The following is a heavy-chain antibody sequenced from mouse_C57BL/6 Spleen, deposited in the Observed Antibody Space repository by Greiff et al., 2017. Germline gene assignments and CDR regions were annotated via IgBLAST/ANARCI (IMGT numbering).Heavy chain of an antibody. CDR2: IYPRDGST. J-gene: IGHJ2*01. CDR3: ARWDTVVARGY. D-gene: IGHD1-1*01. CDR1: GYTFTSYD. Sequence: VQLVESGPELVKPGASVKLSCKASGYTFTSYDINWVKQRPGQGLEWIGWIYPRDGSTKYNEKFKGKATLTVDTSSSTAYMELHSLTSEDSAVYFCARWDTVVARGYWGQGTTLTVSS. V-gene: IGHV1-85*01.